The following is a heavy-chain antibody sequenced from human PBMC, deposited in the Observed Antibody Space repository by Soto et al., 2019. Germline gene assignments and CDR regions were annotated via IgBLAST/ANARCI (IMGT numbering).Heavy chain of an antibody. J-gene: IGHJ5*02. CDR2: IYRSGNT. Sequence: SETLSLTCAVSGDSISIGDNSWSWIRQPPGKGLEWIGYIYRSGNTFYNPSLKSRVTLSVDTSKNQFSLSLRSLTAADTALYYCARGLGYCSTTTCTEDWFDPWGPGILVTVSS. CDR1: GDSISIGDNS. CDR3: ARGLGYCSTTTCTEDWFDP. V-gene: IGHV4-30-2*01. D-gene: IGHD2-2*01.